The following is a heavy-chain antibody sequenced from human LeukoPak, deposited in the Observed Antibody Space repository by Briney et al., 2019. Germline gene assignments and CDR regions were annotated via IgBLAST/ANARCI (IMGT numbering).Heavy chain of an antibody. CDR3: ARVMATIMAPFDY. CDR1: GFIFSNAW. D-gene: IGHD5-24*01. CDR2: ISSGGTTI. Sequence: GGSLRLSCAASGFIFSNAWMTWVRQAPGKGLEWVSYISSGGTTIYYADSVKGRFTISRDNAKNSLYLQMNSLRAEDTAIYYCARVMATIMAPFDYWGQGTLVTVSS. J-gene: IGHJ4*02. V-gene: IGHV3-48*04.